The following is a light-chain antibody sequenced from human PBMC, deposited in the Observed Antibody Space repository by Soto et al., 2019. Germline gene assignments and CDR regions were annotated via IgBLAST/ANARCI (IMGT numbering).Light chain of an antibody. CDR1: SSTIGSIT. Sequence: QSVLSQPPSASGTPGQRDTISCSGSSSTIGSITVNCYQQLPGTAPKLLIYSNNQRPSGAPDRFSGSKSGTSASLAISGLQSEDEADYYCAPWDDSLNGYVFGTGTKVTVL. CDR2: SNN. J-gene: IGLJ1*01. CDR3: APWDDSLNGYV. V-gene: IGLV1-44*01.